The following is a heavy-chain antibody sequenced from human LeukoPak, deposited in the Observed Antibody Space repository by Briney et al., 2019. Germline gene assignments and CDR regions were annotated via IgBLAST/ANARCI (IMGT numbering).Heavy chain of an antibody. D-gene: IGHD6-13*01. CDR3: ARIRIAAGYFDY. CDR2: IDWDDDK. CDR1: GFSLSTNGMC. V-gene: IGHV2-70*11. J-gene: IGHJ4*02. Sequence: ESGPTLVKPTQSLTLTCTFSGFSLSTNGMCVSWIRQLPGKALEWLARIDWDDDKYYSTSLKTRLTISKDTSKNQVVLTMTNMDPVDTATYYCARIRIAAGYFDYWGQGTLVTVSP.